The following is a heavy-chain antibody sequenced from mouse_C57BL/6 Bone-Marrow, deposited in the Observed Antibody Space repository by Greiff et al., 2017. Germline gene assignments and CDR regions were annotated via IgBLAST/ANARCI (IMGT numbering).Heavy chain of an antibody. CDR1: GFNIKDYY. CDR2: IDPEDGET. CDR3: ARTRGVCYDYDGFYYAMDY. Sequence: VQLQQSGAELVKPGASVKLSCTASGFNIKDYYMHWVKQRTEQGLAWIGRIDPEDGETKYAPKFQGKATITADTSSNTAYLQLSSLTSEDTAVYYCARTRGVCYDYDGFYYAMDYWGQGTSVTVSS. J-gene: IGHJ4*01. V-gene: IGHV14-2*01. D-gene: IGHD2-4*01.